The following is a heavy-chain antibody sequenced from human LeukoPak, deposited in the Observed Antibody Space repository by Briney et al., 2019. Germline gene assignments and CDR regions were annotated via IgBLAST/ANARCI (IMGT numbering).Heavy chain of an antibody. V-gene: IGHV4-61*02. CDR2: IYTSGST. CDR3: ARVRLAGWSGVTILRRHMVFDY. CDR1: GGSISSGSYY. Sequence: PSETLSLTCTVSGGSISSGSYYWSWIRQPAGKGLEWIGRIYTSGSTNYNPSLKSRVTISVDTSKNQFSLKLSSVTAADTAVYYCARVRLAGWSGVTILRRHMVFDYWGQGTLVTVSS. D-gene: IGHD3-9*01. J-gene: IGHJ4*02.